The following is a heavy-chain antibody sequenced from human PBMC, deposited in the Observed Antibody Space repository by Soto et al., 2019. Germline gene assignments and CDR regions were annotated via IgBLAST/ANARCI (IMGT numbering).Heavy chain of an antibody. Sequence: ASVKVSCKASGYTFTSYGISWVRQAPGQGLEWMGWISAYNGNTNYAQKLQGRVTMTTDTSTSTAYMELRSLRSDDTAVYYSARDGINMIVLDVLYGMDVWVQGTTATVSS. CDR3: ARDGINMIVLDVLYGMDV. CDR2: ISAYNGNT. D-gene: IGHD3-22*01. J-gene: IGHJ6*02. V-gene: IGHV1-18*01. CDR1: GYTFTSYG.